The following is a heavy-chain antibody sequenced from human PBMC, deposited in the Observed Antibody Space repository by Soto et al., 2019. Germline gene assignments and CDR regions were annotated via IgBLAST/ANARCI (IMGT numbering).Heavy chain of an antibody. CDR2: ISVSGDST. V-gene: IGHV3-23*01. CDR3: SKDYGLQPDLEPFDY. Sequence: PGGSLRLSCAASEFTFSIYAMNWVRQAPGKGLEWVSAISVSGDSTNYADSVKGRFTISRDNSKNTLYLQMNSLRVEDTAVYYCSKDYGLQPDLEPFDYWGQGTLVTV. CDR1: EFTFSIYA. D-gene: IGHD2-21*02. J-gene: IGHJ4*02.